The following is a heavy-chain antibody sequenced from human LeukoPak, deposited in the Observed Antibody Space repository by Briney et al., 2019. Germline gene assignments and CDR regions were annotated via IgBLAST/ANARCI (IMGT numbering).Heavy chain of an antibody. CDR2: ISSSSSYI. CDR1: EFTFSSYS. J-gene: IGHJ4*02. D-gene: IGHD3-10*01. CDR3: ARVYDSGNYYFDY. V-gene: IGHV3-21*01. Sequence: PGGSLRPSCAASEFTFSSYSMGWVRQAPGKGLEWVSSISSSSSYIYYADSVKGRFTISRDNAKNSLYLQMNSLRAEDTAVYYCARVYDSGNYYFDYWGQGTLVTVSS.